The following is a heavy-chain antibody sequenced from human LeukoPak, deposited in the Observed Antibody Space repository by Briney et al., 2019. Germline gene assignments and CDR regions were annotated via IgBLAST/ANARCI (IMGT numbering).Heavy chain of an antibody. Sequence: GASVKVSCKASGSFTGEYVHWVRQAPGQGLEWLGWINPDTGGTNFAQKFQGRVTMAGDTSISTAYMDLSRLTSDDTAVYYCARSPYDSGSYVSAPWGQGTQVTVSS. J-gene: IGHJ5*02. CDR2: INPDTGGT. V-gene: IGHV1-2*02. D-gene: IGHD3-10*01. CDR1: GSFTGEY. CDR3: ARSPYDSGSYVSAP.